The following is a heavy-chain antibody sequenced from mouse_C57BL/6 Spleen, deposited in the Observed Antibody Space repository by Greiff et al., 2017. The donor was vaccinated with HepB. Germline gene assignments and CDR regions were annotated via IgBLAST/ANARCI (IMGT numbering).Heavy chain of an antibody. D-gene: IGHD1-1*01. Sequence: VQLQQSGAELVKPGASVKMSCKASGYTFTSYWITWVKPRPGQGLEWIGDIYPGSGSTNYNEKFKSKATLTVDTSSSTAYMQLSSLTSEDSAVYYCASRYTVVATGDDFDYWGQGTTLTVAS. CDR1: GYTFTSYW. J-gene: IGHJ2*01. CDR3: ASRYTVVATGDDFDY. V-gene: IGHV1-55*01. CDR2: IYPGSGST.